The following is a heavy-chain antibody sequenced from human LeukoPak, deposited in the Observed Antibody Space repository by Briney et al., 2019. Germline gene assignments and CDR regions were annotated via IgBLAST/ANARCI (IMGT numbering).Heavy chain of an antibody. CDR2: IYTSGST. V-gene: IGHV4-4*09. D-gene: IGHD2-2*01. CDR3: ARLYCSSTSCHLGVDY. Sequence: KPSETLCLTCTVSGGSISSYYWSWIRQPPGKGLEWIGYIYTSGSTNYNPSLKSRVTISVDTSKNQFSLQLSSVTAADTAVYYCARLYCSSTSCHLGVDYWGQGTLVTVSS. CDR1: GGSISSYY. J-gene: IGHJ4*02.